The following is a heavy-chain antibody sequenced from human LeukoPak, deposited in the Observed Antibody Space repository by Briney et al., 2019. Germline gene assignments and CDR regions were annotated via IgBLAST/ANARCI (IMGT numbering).Heavy chain of an antibody. D-gene: IGHD4-23*01. J-gene: IGHJ4*02. CDR1: GGSISSGGYY. CDR3: ARRDDNSPKRNHNTGIDY. CDR2: IYHSGST. Sequence: SETLSLTCTVSGGSISSGGYYWSWIRQPPGKGLEWIGYIYHSGSTYYNPSLKSRVTISVDRSKNQFSLKLSSVTAADTVVYYCARRDDNSPKRNHNTGIDYWGQGTLVTVSS. V-gene: IGHV4-30-2*01.